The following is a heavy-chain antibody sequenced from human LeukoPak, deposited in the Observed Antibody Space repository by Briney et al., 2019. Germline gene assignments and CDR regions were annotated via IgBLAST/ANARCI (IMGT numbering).Heavy chain of an antibody. CDR3: ARDSDIGAADYYFDY. J-gene: IGHJ4*02. V-gene: IGHV3-30*04. CDR2: ISSDGRNK. Sequence: GSSGLSCAASGFTFSSYAMHWVGQAPGKGLEWVTVISSDGRNKYYADSVKGRFTISTDNSKNTLYLQMNSLRAEDTAVYYCARDSDIGAADYYFDYTGAGNPGTVSS. D-gene: IGHD6-13*01. CDR1: GFTFSSYA.